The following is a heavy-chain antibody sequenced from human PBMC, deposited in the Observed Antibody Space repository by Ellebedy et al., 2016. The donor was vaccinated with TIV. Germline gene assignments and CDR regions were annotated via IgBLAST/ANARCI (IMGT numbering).Heavy chain of an antibody. CDR2: ISVDGGAT. CDR3: ARFRYTSFWHLGHNGLDY. D-gene: IGHD6-19*01. V-gene: IGHV3-11*01. Sequence: PSETLSLTCAASGFRFSDYYMTWIRQAPGRGLEWISYISVDGGATYYSDSVKGRFTISRDNAAQSLYLQINNLRADDTAVYYCARFRYTSFWHLGHNGLDYWGQGTLVSVSS. J-gene: IGHJ4*02. CDR1: GFRFSDYY.